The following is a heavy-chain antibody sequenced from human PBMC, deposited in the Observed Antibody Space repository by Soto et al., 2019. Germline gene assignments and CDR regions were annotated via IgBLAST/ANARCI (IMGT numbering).Heavy chain of an antibody. J-gene: IGHJ4*02. CDR2: ISTDGSST. D-gene: IGHD2-15*01. V-gene: IGHV3-74*01. CDR3: ARDTTGSGGIDY. Sequence: EVQLVESGGGLVQPGGSLRLSCAASGFIFSTYWMHWVRQVPGKGLVWVSRISTDGSSTSYADSVKGRFTISRDNAKNTLFLQMNSLRAEDTAMYYCARDTTGSGGIDYWGQGTLVTVSS. CDR1: GFIFSTYW.